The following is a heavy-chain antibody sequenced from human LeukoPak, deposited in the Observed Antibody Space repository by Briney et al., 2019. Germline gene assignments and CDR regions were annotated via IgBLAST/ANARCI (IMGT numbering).Heavy chain of an antibody. D-gene: IGHD1-26*01. CDR3: ARDRGIVGFDY. Sequence: PGGSLRLSCAASGFTFSSDWTSWVRQAPGRGLEWVANIKQDGSEKYYVESVKGRFTISRDNAKNALYLQMNSLRAEDTAVYYCARDRGIVGFDYWGQGTLVTVSS. V-gene: IGHV3-7*01. CDR1: GFTFSSDW. J-gene: IGHJ4*02. CDR2: IKQDGSEK.